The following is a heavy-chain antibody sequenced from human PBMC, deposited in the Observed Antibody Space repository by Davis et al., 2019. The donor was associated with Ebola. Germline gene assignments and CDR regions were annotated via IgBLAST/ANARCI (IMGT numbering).Heavy chain of an antibody. V-gene: IGHV1-69*04. CDR2: IIPMLGIP. Sequence: AASVKVSCKASGGTFSTYAIDWVRQAPGQGLEWMGRIIPMLGIPNYAQRFQGGVTITADKSTSTAYMELSSLRSEDTAMYYCARDLGTAMATEWGQGTLVTVSS. D-gene: IGHD5-18*01. CDR1: GGTFSTYA. CDR3: ARDLGTAMATE. J-gene: IGHJ4*02.